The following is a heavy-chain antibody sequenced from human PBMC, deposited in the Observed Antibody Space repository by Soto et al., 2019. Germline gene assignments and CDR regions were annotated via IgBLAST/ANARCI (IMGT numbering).Heavy chain of an antibody. J-gene: IGHJ4*02. Sequence: EVQLLESGGGLVQPGGSLRLSCAASGFTFSSYAMSWVRQAPGKGLEWVSAISGSGGSTYYADSVKGRFTISRDNSKNMLYLQMNSLRAEDTAVYYCAKDPDYYDSSGTFDYWGQGTLVTVSS. V-gene: IGHV3-23*01. CDR3: AKDPDYYDSSGTFDY. CDR2: ISGSGGST. D-gene: IGHD3-22*01. CDR1: GFTFSSYA.